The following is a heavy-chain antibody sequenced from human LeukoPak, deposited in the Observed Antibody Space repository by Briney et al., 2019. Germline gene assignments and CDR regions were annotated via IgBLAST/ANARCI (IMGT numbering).Heavy chain of an antibody. CDR2: ISWNSGSI. J-gene: IGHJ3*02. CDR3: AKDSEYSYGSGAFDI. CDR1: GFTFDDYA. Sequence: GGSLRLSCAASGFTFDDYAMHWVRQAPGKGLEWVSGISWNSGSIGYADSVKGRFTISRDNAKNSLYLQMNSLRAEDTALYYCAKDSEYSYGSGAFDIWGQGKMVTVSS. V-gene: IGHV3-9*01. D-gene: IGHD5-18*01.